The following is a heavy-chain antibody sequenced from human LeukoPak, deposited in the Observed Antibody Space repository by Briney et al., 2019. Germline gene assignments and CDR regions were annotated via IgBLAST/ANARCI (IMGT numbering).Heavy chain of an antibody. CDR2: ISGSGGST. CDR3: AKSGASIAARPMDY. CDR1: EFTFNSYA. Sequence: PGGSLRLSCAASEFTFNSYAMSWIRQDPGEGLEWVSAISGSGGSTYYADSVRGRLTISRDNSKNTLYLQMNSLRAEDTAVYYCAKSGASIAARPMDYWGQGTLVTVSS. J-gene: IGHJ4*02. V-gene: IGHV3-23*01. D-gene: IGHD6-6*01.